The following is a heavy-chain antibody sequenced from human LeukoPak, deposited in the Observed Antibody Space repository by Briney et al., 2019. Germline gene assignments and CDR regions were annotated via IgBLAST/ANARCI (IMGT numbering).Heavy chain of an antibody. Sequence: GGSLRLSCAASGFTFSSSAMSWVRQAPGKGLEWVSAISASGGSTYYADSVKGRFTISRDNSKNTLYLQLNSLRAEDTAVYYCAKALLGATRGIDYWGQGTPVTVSS. D-gene: IGHD1-26*01. V-gene: IGHV3-23*01. CDR2: ISASGGST. CDR3: AKALLGATRGIDY. CDR1: GFTFSSSA. J-gene: IGHJ4*02.